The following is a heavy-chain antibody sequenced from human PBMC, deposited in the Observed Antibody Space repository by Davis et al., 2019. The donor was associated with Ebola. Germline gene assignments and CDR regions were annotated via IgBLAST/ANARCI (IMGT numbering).Heavy chain of an antibody. CDR3: ARWGGGYYEHYGLDV. J-gene: IGHJ6*02. Sequence: ASVKVSCKASGYTFTTYAIDWVRQAPGQRPEWMGWINAGNGNTKYSEKFQGRVTITRDTSARTVYMELSSLISEDTAVYYCARWGGGYYEHYGLDVWGQGTTVTVSS. CDR1: GYTFTTYA. D-gene: IGHD3-16*01. V-gene: IGHV1-3*01. CDR2: INAGNGNT.